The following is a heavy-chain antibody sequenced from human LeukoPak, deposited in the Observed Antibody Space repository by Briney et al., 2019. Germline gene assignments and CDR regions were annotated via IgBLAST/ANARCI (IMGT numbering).Heavy chain of an antibody. CDR3: AKVKGEVIGAFDI. J-gene: IGHJ3*02. CDR2: ISYDGNNR. CDR1: RFTFSSYG. D-gene: IGHD3-16*01. Sequence: PGGSLRLSCAASRFTFSSYGMHWVRQAPGKGLEWVAVISYDGNNRYYADSVKGRFTISRYNSKNTLYLQMNSLRAGDTAVYYCAKVKGEVIGAFDIWGQGTMVTVSS. V-gene: IGHV3-30*18.